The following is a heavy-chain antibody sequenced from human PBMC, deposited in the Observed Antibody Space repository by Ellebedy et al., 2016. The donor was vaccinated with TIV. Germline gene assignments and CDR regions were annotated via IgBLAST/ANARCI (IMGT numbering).Heavy chain of an antibody. Sequence: AASVKVSCKASGYTFTGYYMHWVRQAPGQGLEWMGGIIPIFGTANYAQKFQGRVTITADESTSTAYMELSSLRSEDTAVYYCAGSYSPYYYYGMDVWGQGTTVTVSS. J-gene: IGHJ6*02. V-gene: IGHV1-69*13. CDR3: AGSYSPYYYYGMDV. D-gene: IGHD1-26*01. CDR1: GYTFTGYY. CDR2: IIPIFGTA.